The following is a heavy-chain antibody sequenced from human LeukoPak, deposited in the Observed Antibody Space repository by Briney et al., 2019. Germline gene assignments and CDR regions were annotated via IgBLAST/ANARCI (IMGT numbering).Heavy chain of an antibody. CDR2: IYYSGST. D-gene: IGHD3-10*01. J-gene: IGHJ4*02. Sequence: PSETLSLTCTVSGGSISSSSYYWGWIRQPPGKGLEWIGSIYYSGSTYYNPSLKSRVTISVDTSKNQFSLKLSSVTAADTAVYYCARALYCYGSGSYFDYWGQGTLVTVSS. V-gene: IGHV4-39*07. CDR1: GGSISSSSYY. CDR3: ARALYCYGSGSYFDY.